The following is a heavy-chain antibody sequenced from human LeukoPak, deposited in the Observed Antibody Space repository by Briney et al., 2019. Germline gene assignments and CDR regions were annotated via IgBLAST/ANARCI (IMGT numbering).Heavy chain of an antibody. CDR2: IRYDGSNK. CDR1: GFTFSSYG. Sequence: GGSLRLSCAASGFTFSSYGMHWVRQAPGKGLEWVAFIRYDGSNKYYADSVKGRFTISRDNSKNTLYLQMNSLRAEDTAVYYCAKDYDFWSGFGFVGAFDIWGQGTMVTVSS. D-gene: IGHD3-3*01. V-gene: IGHV3-30*02. J-gene: IGHJ3*02. CDR3: AKDYDFWSGFGFVGAFDI.